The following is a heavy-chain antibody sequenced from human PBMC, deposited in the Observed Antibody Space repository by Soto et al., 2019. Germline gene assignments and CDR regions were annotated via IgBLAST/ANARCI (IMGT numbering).Heavy chain of an antibody. J-gene: IGHJ5*02. CDR2: ISYDGSNK. CDR1: GFTFSSYG. V-gene: IGHV3-30*18. Sequence: QVQLVESGGGVVQPGRSLRLSCAASGFTFSSYGMHWVRQAPGKGLEWVAVISYDGSNKYYADSVKGRFTISRDNSKNTLYLQMNSLRAEDTAVYYCAKDRDMIVVSSSPNWFDPWGQGTLVTVSS. D-gene: IGHD3-22*01. CDR3: AKDRDMIVVSSSPNWFDP.